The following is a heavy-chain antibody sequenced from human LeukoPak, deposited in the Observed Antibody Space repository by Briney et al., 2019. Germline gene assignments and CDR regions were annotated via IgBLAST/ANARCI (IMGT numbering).Heavy chain of an antibody. D-gene: IGHD2-2*01. J-gene: IGHJ4*02. Sequence: GSLRLSCVASEFSFSAFWMTWVRQAPGKGLEWVANIKQDGSEKHYMDSAKGRFTISRDNAKNSLYLQMNSLRVEDTATYFCASGGGFRSSTFDCSSTSCPLDYWGQGALVTVSS. CDR1: EFSFSAFW. V-gene: IGHV3-7*01. CDR3: ASGGGFRSSTFDCSSTSCPLDY. CDR2: IKQDGSEK.